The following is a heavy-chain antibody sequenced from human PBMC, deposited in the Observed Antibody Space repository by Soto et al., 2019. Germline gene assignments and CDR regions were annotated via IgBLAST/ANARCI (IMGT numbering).Heavy chain of an antibody. D-gene: IGHD6-13*01. CDR1: GFSLTTGGVG. Sequence: SGPTLVNPTQTLTLTCTFSGFSLTTGGVGVGWIRQPPGKALGWLALIYWDDDKRYRPSLETRLTITKDTSKNQVVLTMSNMDPVDTATYFCVFSRFSSSWPVDYWGQGSLVTVLL. V-gene: IGHV2-5*02. CDR2: IYWDDDK. J-gene: IGHJ4*02. CDR3: VFSRFSSSWPVDY.